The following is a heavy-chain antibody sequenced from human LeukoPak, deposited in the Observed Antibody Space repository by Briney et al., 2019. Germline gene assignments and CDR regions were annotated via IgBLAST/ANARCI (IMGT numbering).Heavy chain of an antibody. V-gene: IGHV4-34*01. CDR1: GGSFSDYY. CDR3: ARAPSYYYGSETTGWFDP. CDR2: INQSGST. J-gene: IGHJ5*02. D-gene: IGHD3-10*01. Sequence: SETLSLTCTVSGGSFSDYYWTWIRQPPGKGLEWIGEINQSGSTSYTPSLKSRVTISVDTSKILFSLRLNSVTAADTAVYYCARAPSYYYGSETTGWFDPWGQGTLVTVSS.